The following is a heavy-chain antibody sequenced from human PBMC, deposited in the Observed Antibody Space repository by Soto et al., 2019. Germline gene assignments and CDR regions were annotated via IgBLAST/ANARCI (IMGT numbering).Heavy chain of an antibody. Sequence: QVQLQQWGAGLLKPSETLSLTCAVYGGSFSGYYWSWIRQPPGKGLEWIGEINHSGSTTYNPSLKSRVTISVDTSKNQFSLKLSSVTAADTAVYDGARGDFRGDYWGQGTLVTVSS. J-gene: IGHJ4*02. V-gene: IGHV4-34*01. D-gene: IGHD3-3*01. CDR1: GGSFSGYY. CDR3: ARGDFRGDY. CDR2: INHSGST.